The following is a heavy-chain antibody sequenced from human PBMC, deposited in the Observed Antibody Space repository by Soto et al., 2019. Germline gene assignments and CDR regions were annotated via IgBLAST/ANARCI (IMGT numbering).Heavy chain of an antibody. J-gene: IGHJ6*02. CDR3: ASSEGYCSGGSCTWAYYYGMDV. Sequence: SETLSLTCTVSGGSISSYYWSWIRQPPGKGLEWIGYIYYSGSTNYNPSLKSRVTISVDTSKNQFSLKLSSVTAADTAVYYCASSEGYCSGGSCTWAYYYGMDVWGQGTTVTVSS. CDR1: GGSISSYY. CDR2: IYYSGST. D-gene: IGHD2-15*01. V-gene: IGHV4-59*01.